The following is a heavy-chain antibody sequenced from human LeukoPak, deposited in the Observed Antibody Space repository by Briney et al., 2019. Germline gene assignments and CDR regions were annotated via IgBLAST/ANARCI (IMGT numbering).Heavy chain of an antibody. CDR3: AREVRGVILY. Sequence: SETLSLTCTVSGYSISSGYYWGWIRQPPGKGLEWIGSIYHSGSTYYNPSLKSRVTISVDTSKNQFSLKLSSVTAADTAVYYCAREVRGVILYWGQGTLVTVSS. CDR1: GYSISSGYY. V-gene: IGHV4-38-2*02. J-gene: IGHJ4*02. CDR2: IYHSGST. D-gene: IGHD3-10*01.